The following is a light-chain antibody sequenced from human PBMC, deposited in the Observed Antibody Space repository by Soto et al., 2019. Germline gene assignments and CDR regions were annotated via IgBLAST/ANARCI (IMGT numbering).Light chain of an antibody. Sequence: QSALTQPPSASGSPGQSVTISCTGTSSDVGGYNYVSWYQQHPGKAPKLMIYGVTKRPSGVPDRFSGSKSGNTASLTVSGLQAEDEADYYCSSYTVSKSYVFGTGTKVTVL. V-gene: IGLV2-8*01. CDR3: SSYTVSKSYV. J-gene: IGLJ1*01. CDR2: GVT. CDR1: SSDVGGYNY.